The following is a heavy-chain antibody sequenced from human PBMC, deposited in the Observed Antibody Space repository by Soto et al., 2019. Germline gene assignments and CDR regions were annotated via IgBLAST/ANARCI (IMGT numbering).Heavy chain of an antibody. D-gene: IGHD1-26*01. Sequence: QVQLVQSGAEVKKPGSSVKVSCKASGGAFSTYAISWVRQAHGQGLECMGGIIPIFGTANYAQKFQGRVTITADDYTSTAYMELSSLRSEDTAVYYCASDSPVTGYSGSYHWGYWGQGPLVTVSS. CDR2: IIPIFGTA. CDR1: GGAFSTYA. CDR3: ASDSPVTGYSGSYHWGY. V-gene: IGHV1-69*01. J-gene: IGHJ4*01.